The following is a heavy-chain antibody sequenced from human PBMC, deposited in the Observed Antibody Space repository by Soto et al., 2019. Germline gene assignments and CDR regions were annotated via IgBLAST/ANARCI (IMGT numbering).Heavy chain of an antibody. CDR3: ARGGGAKGTYYDFWSGYRWFDP. D-gene: IGHD3-3*01. J-gene: IGHJ5*02. CDR1: GGSFSGYY. CDR2: INHSGST. V-gene: IGHV4-34*01. Sequence: SETLSLTCAVYGGSFSGYYWSWIRQPPGKGLEWIGEINHSGSTNYNPSLKSQVTISVDTYKNQFSLKLSSVTAADTAVYYCARGGGAKGTYYDFWSGYRWFDPWGQGTLVTVSS.